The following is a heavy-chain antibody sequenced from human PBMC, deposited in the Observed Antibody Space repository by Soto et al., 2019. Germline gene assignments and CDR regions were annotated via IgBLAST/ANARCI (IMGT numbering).Heavy chain of an antibody. D-gene: IGHD3-3*01. Sequence: PGGSLRLSCAASGFTFSSYAMHWVRQAPGKGLEWVAVISYDGSNKYYADSVKGRFTISRDNSKNTLYLQMNSLRAEDTAVYYCARERFLEWLLYPYYYYGMDVWGQGTTVTVSS. V-gene: IGHV3-30-3*01. J-gene: IGHJ6*02. CDR1: GFTFSSYA. CDR2: ISYDGSNK. CDR3: ARERFLEWLLYPYYYYGMDV.